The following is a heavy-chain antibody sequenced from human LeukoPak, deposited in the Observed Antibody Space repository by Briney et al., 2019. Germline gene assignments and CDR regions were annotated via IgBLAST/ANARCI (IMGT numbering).Heavy chain of an antibody. J-gene: IGHJ4*02. D-gene: IGHD6-19*01. CDR3: ARGAYSSGWAYFDH. CDR1: GFTFSDYS. V-gene: IGHV3-48*04. CDR2: ISFSVNTK. Sequence: GGSLRLSCAASGFTFSDYSMNWVRQAPGKGLEWVSYISFSVNTKYYGDSVKGRFTISRDNAKNSLYLHMDSLRTEDTAVYYCARGAYSSGWAYFDHWGQGTLVTVSS.